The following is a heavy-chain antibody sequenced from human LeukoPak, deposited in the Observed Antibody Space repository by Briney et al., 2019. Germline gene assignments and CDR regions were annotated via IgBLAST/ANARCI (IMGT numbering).Heavy chain of an antibody. CDR1: GDSVASGTSY. V-gene: IGHV4-61*02. CDR2: VYPSGST. Sequence: SETLSLTCTVSGDSVASGTSYWSWIRQPAGKGLEWIGRVYPSGSTDYNPSVKSRLSISIDTSKNQFSLNLTSITAADTAVYYYARVFWQSGGYFDYWGQGILVTVSS. CDR3: ARVFWQSGGYFDY. J-gene: IGHJ4*02. D-gene: IGHD2-15*01.